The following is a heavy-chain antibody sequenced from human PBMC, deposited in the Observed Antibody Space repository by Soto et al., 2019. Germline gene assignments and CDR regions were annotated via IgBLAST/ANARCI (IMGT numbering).Heavy chain of an antibody. V-gene: IGHV4-34*01. CDR1: GGSFSGYY. Sequence: QVQLQQWGAGLLKPSETLSLTCAVYGGSFSGYYWSWIRQPPGKGLEWIGEINHSGSTNYNPSLKSRVTISLDTSNNQFSLKLSSVTAADTAVYYCAREKVGATIGYYWGQGTLVTVSS. J-gene: IGHJ4*02. CDR2: INHSGST. CDR3: AREKVGATIGYY. D-gene: IGHD1-26*01.